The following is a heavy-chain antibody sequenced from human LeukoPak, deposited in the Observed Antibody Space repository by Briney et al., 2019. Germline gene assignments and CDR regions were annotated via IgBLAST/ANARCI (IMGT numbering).Heavy chain of an antibody. J-gene: IGHJ4*02. V-gene: IGHV4-34*01. D-gene: IGHD4-17*01. Sequence: GSLRLSCAVSGFTFSDYYMSWIRQPPGKGLEWIGEINHSGSTNYNPSLKSRVTISVDTSKNQFSLKLSSVTAADTAVYYCARVGAVKVFDYWGQGTLVTVSS. CDR2: INHSGST. CDR1: GFTFSDYY. CDR3: ARVGAVKVFDY.